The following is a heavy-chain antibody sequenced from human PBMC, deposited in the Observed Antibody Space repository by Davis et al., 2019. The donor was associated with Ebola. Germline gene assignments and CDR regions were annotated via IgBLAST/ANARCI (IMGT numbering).Heavy chain of an antibody. J-gene: IGHJ4*02. CDR1: GFTFDDYA. CDR2: ISWNSGSI. V-gene: IGHV3-9*01. Sequence: SLKISCAASGFTFDDYAMHWVRQAPGKGLEWVSGISWNSGSIGYADSVKGRFTISRDNSKNTLYLQMNSLRAEDTAVYYCARDSRLGGVVTAISVGLYYFDYWGQGTLVTVSS. CDR3: ARDSRLGGVVTAISVGLYYFDY. D-gene: IGHD2-21*02.